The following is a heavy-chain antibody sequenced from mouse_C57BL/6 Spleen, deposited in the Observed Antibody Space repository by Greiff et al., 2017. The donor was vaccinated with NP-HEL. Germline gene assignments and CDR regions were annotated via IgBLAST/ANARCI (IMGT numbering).Heavy chain of an antibody. CDR1: GYAFSSSW. Sequence: QVQLQQSGPELVKPGASVKISCKASGYAFSSSWMNWVKQRPGKGLEWIGRIYPGDGDTNFNGKFKGKATLTADKSSSTAYMQLSSLTSEDSAVYFCARSLTTVVATDFDVWGTGTTVTVSS. CDR2: IYPGDGDT. J-gene: IGHJ1*03. CDR3: ARSLTTVVATDFDV. D-gene: IGHD1-1*01. V-gene: IGHV1-82*01.